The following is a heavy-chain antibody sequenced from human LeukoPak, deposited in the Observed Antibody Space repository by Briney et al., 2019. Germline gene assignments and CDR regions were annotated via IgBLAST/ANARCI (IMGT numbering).Heavy chain of an antibody. J-gene: IGHJ3*02. CDR3: ARGSSRYSI. Sequence: SETLSLTCAVYGGSFSGYYWSWIRQPPGKGLEWIGEINHSGSTNYNPSLKSRVTISVDTAKNQFSLKLSSVTAADTAVYYCARGSSRYSIWGQGTMVTVSS. D-gene: IGHD3-16*02. V-gene: IGHV4-34*01. CDR2: INHSGST. CDR1: GGSFSGYY.